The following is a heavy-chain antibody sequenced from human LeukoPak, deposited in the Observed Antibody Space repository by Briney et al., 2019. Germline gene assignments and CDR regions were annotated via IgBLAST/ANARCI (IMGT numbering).Heavy chain of an antibody. D-gene: IGHD6-19*01. V-gene: IGHV3-7*03. CDR1: GFTFSSYA. J-gene: IGHJ4*02. CDR3: ARVHYSSGWYIDY. Sequence: PGRSLRLSCAASGFTFSSYAMHWVRQAPGQGLEWVANMKQDGSEKYYVDSVKGRFTISRDNAKNSLYLQMNSLRAEDTAVYYCARVHYSSGWYIDYWGQGTLVTVSS. CDR2: MKQDGSEK.